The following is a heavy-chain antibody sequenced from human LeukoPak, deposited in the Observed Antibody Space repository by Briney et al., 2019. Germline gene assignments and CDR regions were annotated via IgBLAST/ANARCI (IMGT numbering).Heavy chain of an antibody. V-gene: IGHV1-3*03. Sequence: GASVKVSCKASGYTFTSYAMHWVRQAPGQRLEWMGWFNACNGNTKYSQEFQGRVTITRDTSASTAYMELGRLRSEDMAVYYCARATGLNGDFDYWGQGTLVTVSS. CDR2: FNACNGNT. D-gene: IGHD2-8*01. CDR3: ARATGLNGDFDY. CDR1: GYTFTSYA. J-gene: IGHJ4*02.